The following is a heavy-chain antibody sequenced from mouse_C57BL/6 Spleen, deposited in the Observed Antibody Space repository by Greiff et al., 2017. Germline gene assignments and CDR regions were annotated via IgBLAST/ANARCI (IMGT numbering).Heavy chain of an antibody. CDR1: GYTFTSYW. J-gene: IGHJ4*01. D-gene: IGHD2-5*01. CDR3: GRAGYSKCYYAIDY. Sequence: QVQLQQPGAELVKPGASVKMSCKASGYTFTSYWITWVKQRPGQGLEWIGDIYPGSGSTNYNEKFKSKATLTVDTSSSTAYMQLSSLTSEDSAVYYCGRAGYSKCYYAIDYWGQGTSVTVSS. CDR2: IYPGSGST. V-gene: IGHV1-55*01.